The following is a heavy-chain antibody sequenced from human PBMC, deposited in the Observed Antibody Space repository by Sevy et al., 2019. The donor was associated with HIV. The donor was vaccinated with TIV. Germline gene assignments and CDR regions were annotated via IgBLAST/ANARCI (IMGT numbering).Heavy chain of an antibody. V-gene: IGHV5-51*01. D-gene: IGHD4-17*01. J-gene: IGHJ4*02. CDR3: ATFAYGDYVGYFDF. Sequence: GESLKISCKGSGYSFANYWIGWVRQMPGKGLEWMGIIHPGDSDTRYSLSFQGQVTMSADKSFSTAYLQWNSLKASDTAMYYCATFAYGDYVGYFDFWGQGSLVTVSS. CDR2: IHPGDSDT. CDR1: GYSFANYW.